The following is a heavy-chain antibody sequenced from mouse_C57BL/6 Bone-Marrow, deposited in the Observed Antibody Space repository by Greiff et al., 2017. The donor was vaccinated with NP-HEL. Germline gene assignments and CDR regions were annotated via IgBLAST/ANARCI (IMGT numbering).Heavy chain of an antibody. CDR2: IYPGSGST. V-gene: IGHV1-55*01. D-gene: IGHD1-1*01. CDR1: GYTFTSYW. J-gene: IGHJ3*01. CDR3: ARSHYYGSSYPFAY. Sequence: QVQLQQSGAELVKPGASVKMSCKASGYTFTSYWITCVKQRPGQGLEWIGDIYPGSGSTNYNEKFKSKATLTVDTSSSTAYMQLSSLTSEDSAVYYCARSHYYGSSYPFAYWGQGTLVTVSA.